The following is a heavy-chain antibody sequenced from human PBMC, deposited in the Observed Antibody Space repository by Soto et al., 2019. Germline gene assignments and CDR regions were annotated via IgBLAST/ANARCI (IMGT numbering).Heavy chain of an antibody. CDR3: ARDLEGATHYYGMDV. CDR1: GFTFSSYS. CDR2: ISSSSSYI. D-gene: IGHD1-26*01. Sequence: GSLRLSCAASGFTFSSYSMNWVRQAPGKGLEWVSSISSSSSYIYCADSVKGRFTISRDNAKNSLYLQMNSLRAEDTAVYYCARDLEGATHYYGMDVWGQGTTVTVSS. V-gene: IGHV3-21*01. J-gene: IGHJ6*02.